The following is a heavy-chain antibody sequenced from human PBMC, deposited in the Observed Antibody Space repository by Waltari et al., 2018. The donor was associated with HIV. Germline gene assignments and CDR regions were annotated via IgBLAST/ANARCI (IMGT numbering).Heavy chain of an antibody. Sequence: EVQLVESGGGLVQPGGSLRLSCAASGFTFCSYWMSWVRQVPGKGLGCVAKKNQDGSEKNYVDTVKGRSTITRDNAKNSLYLQMNSLRDEDTAVYDCASNNYDSSGHLDYWGQGTRVTVSS. CDR2: KNQDGSEK. J-gene: IGHJ4*02. CDR1: GFTFCSYW. V-gene: IGHV3-7*01. D-gene: IGHD3-22*01. CDR3: ASNNYDSSGHLDY.